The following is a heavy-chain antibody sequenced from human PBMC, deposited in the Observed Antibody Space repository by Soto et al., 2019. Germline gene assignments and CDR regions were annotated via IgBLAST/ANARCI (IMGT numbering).Heavy chain of an antibody. CDR2: IDHSGSN. D-gene: IGHD3-10*01. CDR1: GDSIRRGGYY. CDR3: VRDGAGASGLGWFGP. Sequence: QVQLQESGPGLVKPSQTLSLRCTVSGDSIRRGGYYWNWIRQNPRKGVELIGYIDHSGSNNYNPSLKSRVTISVDTSKNQLSLELTNGTAADTSVYYCVRDGAGASGLGWFGPWGQGILVTVSS. J-gene: IGHJ5*02. V-gene: IGHV4-31*03.